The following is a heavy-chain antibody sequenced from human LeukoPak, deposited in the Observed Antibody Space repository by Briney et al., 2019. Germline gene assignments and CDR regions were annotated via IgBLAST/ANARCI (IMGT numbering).Heavy chain of an antibody. D-gene: IGHD2-15*01. CDR3: ARGRRCSGGSCDSVVDV. CDR2: INHSGST. V-gene: IGHV4-34*01. J-gene: IGHJ6*04. Sequence: PSETLSLTCAVSGGTFSGYYWSWIRQPPGKGLEWMGEINHSGSTNYNPALKSRVTISVDTSKNQLSPKLSSVTAADTAVYYCARGRRCSGGSCDSVVDVWGKGTTVTVSS. CDR1: GGTFSGYY.